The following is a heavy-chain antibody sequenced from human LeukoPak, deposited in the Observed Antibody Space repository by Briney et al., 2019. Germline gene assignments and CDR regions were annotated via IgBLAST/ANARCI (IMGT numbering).Heavy chain of an antibody. CDR3: ARVVVPAAMPIY. V-gene: IGHV1-2*02. Sequence: GASVKVSCKASGYTFTAYYMHWVRQAPGQGLEWMGWINPNSGGTNYAQKFQGRVTMTRDTSISTAYMELRRLRSDDTAVYYCARVVVPAAMPIYWGQGTLVTVSA. CDR2: INPNSGGT. D-gene: IGHD2-2*01. J-gene: IGHJ4*02. CDR1: GYTFTAYY.